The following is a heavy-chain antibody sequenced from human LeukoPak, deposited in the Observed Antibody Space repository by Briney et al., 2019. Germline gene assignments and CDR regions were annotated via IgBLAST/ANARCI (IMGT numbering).Heavy chain of an antibody. Sequence: SETLSPTCAVYGGSFSGYYWSWIRQPPGKGLEWIGEINHSGSTNYNPSLKSRVTISVDTSKNQFSLKLRSVTAADTAVYYCAREGPAYSSSWNWFDPWGQGTLVTVSS. CDR3: AREGPAYSSSWNWFDP. D-gene: IGHD6-13*01. J-gene: IGHJ5*02. V-gene: IGHV4-34*01. CDR1: GGSFSGYY. CDR2: INHSGST.